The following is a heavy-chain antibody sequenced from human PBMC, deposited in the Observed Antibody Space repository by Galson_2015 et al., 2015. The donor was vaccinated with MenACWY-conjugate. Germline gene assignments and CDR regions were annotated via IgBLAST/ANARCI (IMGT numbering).Heavy chain of an antibody. D-gene: IGHD1-26*01. Sequence: SVKVSCKASGYTFTSYGISWVRQAPGQGLEWMGWISAYNGNTNYAQKLQGRVTMTTDTSTSTAYMELRSLRSDDTAVYYCARNVRGSYSVDAFDIWGQGTMVTVSS. CDR2: ISAYNGNT. CDR3: ARNVRGSYSVDAFDI. V-gene: IGHV1-18*04. CDR1: GYTFTSYG. J-gene: IGHJ3*02.